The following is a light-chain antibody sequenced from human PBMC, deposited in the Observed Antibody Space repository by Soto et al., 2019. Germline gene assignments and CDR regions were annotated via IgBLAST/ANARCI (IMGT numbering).Light chain of an antibody. V-gene: IGKV1-5*01. CDR1: QNIGTS. Sequence: DIQMTQSPSTLSASVGDRVTITCRASQNIGTSLAWYQQTPGKAPKLLISDASTLESGVPSRFGGSGSGTEFTLSVTSLQPDDFATYYCQQYNSYSSWAFGQGTKVDIK. CDR3: QQYNSYSSWA. CDR2: DAS. J-gene: IGKJ1*01.